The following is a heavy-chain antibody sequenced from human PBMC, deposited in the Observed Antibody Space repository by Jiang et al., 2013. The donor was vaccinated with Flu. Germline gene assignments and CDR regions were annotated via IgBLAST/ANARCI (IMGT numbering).Heavy chain of an antibody. Sequence: NAWMSWVRPGSREGGWSGLAVLKSKTDGGTTDYAAPVKGRFTISRDDSKNTLYLQMNSLKTEDTAVYYCTTDGRRLEPYMYYFDYWGQGTLVTVSS. D-gene: IGHD1-1*01. V-gene: IGHV3-15*01. CDR3: TTDGRRLEPYMYYFDY. CDR2: LKSKTDGGTT. CDR1: NAW. J-gene: IGHJ4*02.